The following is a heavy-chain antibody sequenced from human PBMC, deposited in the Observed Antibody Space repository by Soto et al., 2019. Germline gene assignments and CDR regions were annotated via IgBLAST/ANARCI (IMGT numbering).Heavy chain of an antibody. D-gene: IGHD2-21*01. J-gene: IGHJ4*02. CDR1: GFTFSSYS. CDR3: ATMGVSCGGDCYSSLGGGY. Sequence: PGGSLRLSCAASGFTFSSYSMNWVRQAPGKGLEWVSSISSSSSYIYYADSVKGRFTISRDNAKNSLYLQMNSLRAEDTAVYYCATMGVSCGGDCYSSLGGGYWGQGTLVTVAS. V-gene: IGHV3-21*01. CDR2: ISSSSSYI.